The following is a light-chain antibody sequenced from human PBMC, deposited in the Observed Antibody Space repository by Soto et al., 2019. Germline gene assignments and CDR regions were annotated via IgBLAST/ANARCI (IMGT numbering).Light chain of an antibody. Sequence: KLSVAALSVSKRERATLSCRASQSVSRNLAWYQQKPGQAPRLLIYDASTRAAGIPARFSGSGSGTEFTLTITSLQSEDFAVYYCQQFHIWPRPFGQGS. J-gene: IGKJ1*01. CDR2: DAS. CDR1: QSVSRN. V-gene: IGKV3-15*01. CDR3: QQFHIWPRP.